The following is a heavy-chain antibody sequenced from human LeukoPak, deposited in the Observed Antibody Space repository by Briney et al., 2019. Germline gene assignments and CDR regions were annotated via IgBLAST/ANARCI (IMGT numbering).Heavy chain of an antibody. CDR1: GYTFTGYY. D-gene: IGHD3-3*01. CDR3: ARAEYDFWSGYPFDY. V-gene: IGHV1-2*02. J-gene: IGHJ4*02. Sequence: WASVKVSCKASGYTFTGYYMHWVRQAPGQGLEWMGWINPNSGGTNYAQKFQGRVTMTRDTSISTAYMELSRLRSDDTAVYYCARAEYDFWSGYPFDYWGQGTLVTISS. CDR2: INPNSGGT.